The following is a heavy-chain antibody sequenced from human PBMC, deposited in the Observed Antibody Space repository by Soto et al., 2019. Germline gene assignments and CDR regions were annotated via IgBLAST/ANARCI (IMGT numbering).Heavy chain of an antibody. V-gene: IGHV4-59*01. Sequence: PSETLSLTCTVSGGSSGSYYWSWIRQPPGKGLEWIGYISYSGSTNYNRSLKSRVTRSQDTSKKQFSLKLSSVTAADPAVYSGAIGSDGDYSDYWGQGTLVT. CDR1: GGSSGSYY. J-gene: IGHJ4*02. D-gene: IGHD3-16*01. CDR3: AIGSDGDYSDY. CDR2: ISYSGST.